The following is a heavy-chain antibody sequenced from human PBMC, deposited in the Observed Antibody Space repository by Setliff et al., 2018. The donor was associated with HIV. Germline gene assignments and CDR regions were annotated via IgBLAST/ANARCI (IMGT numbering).Heavy chain of an antibody. V-gene: IGHV4-61*02. CDR3: ARLRVKQLVPEALDI. Sequence: PSETLSLTCTVSGGSISSGSYYWSWIRQPAGKGLEWIGRIYTSGGTNYNPSLKSRVTISVDTSKNQFSLKLSSVTAADTAVYYCARLRVKQLVPEALDIWGQGTMVTVSS. D-gene: IGHD6-6*01. CDR2: IYTSGGT. CDR1: GGSISSGSYY. J-gene: IGHJ3*02.